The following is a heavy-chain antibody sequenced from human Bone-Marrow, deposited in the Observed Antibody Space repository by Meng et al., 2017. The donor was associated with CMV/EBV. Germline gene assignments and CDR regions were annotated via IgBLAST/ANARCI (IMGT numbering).Heavy chain of an antibody. D-gene: IGHD4/OR15-4a*01. Sequence: GRLVHVGAVEKQPGASVKVSCKASGYTLTGYLMHWVRQAPGQGLEWMGWINPNSGGTNYAQKFQGRVTMTRDTSISTAYMELSRLRSDDTAVYYCARGWGPFVVLTRGWFDPWGQGTLVTVSS. CDR1: GYTLTGYL. V-gene: IGHV1-2*02. CDR3: ARGWGPFVVLTRGWFDP. CDR2: INPNSGGT. J-gene: IGHJ5*02.